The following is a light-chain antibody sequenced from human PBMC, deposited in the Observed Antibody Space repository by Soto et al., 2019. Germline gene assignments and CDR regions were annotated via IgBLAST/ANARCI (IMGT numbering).Light chain of an antibody. V-gene: IGLV1-51*01. J-gene: IGLJ2*01. CDR2: DND. CDR3: ATWDRRLSAGV. CDR1: SSNIGSNY. Sequence: QSVLTQPPSVSAAPGQKVTISCSGSSSNIGSNYVSWYQQFPEAAPKLLIYDNDKRPSGIPDRFSGSKSGTSATLGITGLQTGDEADYYCATWDRRLSAGVFGGGTKVTVL.